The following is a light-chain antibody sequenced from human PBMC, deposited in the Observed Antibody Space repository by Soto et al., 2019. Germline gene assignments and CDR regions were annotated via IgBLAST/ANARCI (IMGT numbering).Light chain of an antibody. J-gene: IGKJ5*01. CDR2: DAS. V-gene: IGKV3-11*01. Sequence: EIVLTQSPATLSLSPGERATLSCRASQSVSSYLAWYQQKPGQAPRLLIYDASNRATGIPARFSGSGSGTDFTLTISSLEPEDFAVYYCQQYGSSRPITFGQGTRLEIK. CDR3: QQYGSSRPIT. CDR1: QSVSSY.